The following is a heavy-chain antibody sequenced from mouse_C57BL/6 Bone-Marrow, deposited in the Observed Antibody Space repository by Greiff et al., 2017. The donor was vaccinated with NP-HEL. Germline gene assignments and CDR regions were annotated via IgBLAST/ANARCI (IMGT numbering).Heavy chain of an antibody. V-gene: IGHV2-5*01. J-gene: IGHJ4*01. CDR2: IWRGGST. Sequence: VQLKESGPGLVQPSQSLSITCTVSGFSLTSYGVYWVRQSPGKGLEWLGVIWRGGSTDYNAAFMSRLSITKDNSKSQVFFKMNSLQADDTAIYYCAKMDLIYYGNYVYAMDYWGQGTSVTVSS. CDR3: AKMDLIYYGNYVYAMDY. D-gene: IGHD2-1*01. CDR1: GFSLTSYG.